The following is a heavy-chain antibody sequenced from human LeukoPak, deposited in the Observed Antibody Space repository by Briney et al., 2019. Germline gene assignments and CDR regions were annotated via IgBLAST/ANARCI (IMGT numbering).Heavy chain of an antibody. CDR2: INPNSGGT. CDR1: GYTFTGYY. Sequence: GASVKVSCKASGYTFTGYYMHWVRQAPGQGLEWMGWINPNSGGTNYAQKFQGRVTMTTDTSTSTAYMELRSLRSDDTAVYYCARDQTWDSSGWYEDYWGQGTLVTVSS. D-gene: IGHD6-19*01. J-gene: IGHJ4*02. CDR3: ARDQTWDSSGWYEDY. V-gene: IGHV1-2*02.